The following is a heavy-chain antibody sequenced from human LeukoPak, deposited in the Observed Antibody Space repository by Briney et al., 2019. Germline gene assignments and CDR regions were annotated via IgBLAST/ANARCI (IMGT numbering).Heavy chain of an antibody. D-gene: IGHD2-2*03. Sequence: GGSLRLSCAASGFTFSSYEMNWVRQAPGKGLEWVSYISSSGSTIYYADSVKGRFTISRDNAKNSLYLQMNSLRAEDTAVYYCARVDYSCDYWGQGTLVTVSS. V-gene: IGHV3-48*03. CDR3: ARVDYSCDY. CDR2: ISSSGSTI. J-gene: IGHJ4*02. CDR1: GFTFSSYE.